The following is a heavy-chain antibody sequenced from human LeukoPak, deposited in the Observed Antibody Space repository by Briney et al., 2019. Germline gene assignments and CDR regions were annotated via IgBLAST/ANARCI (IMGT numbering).Heavy chain of an antibody. J-gene: IGHJ4*02. CDR1: GFTFSSYW. CDR3: ANAGYDFGGY. Sequence: PGGSLRLSCAASGFTFSSYWMHWVRQAPGKGLVWVSRISSEGSSISYADSVKGRFTISRDNAKNTLYLQMNSLRAEDTAVYYCANAGYDFGGYWGQGTLVTVSS. V-gene: IGHV3-74*01. CDR2: ISSEGSSI. D-gene: IGHD3-3*01.